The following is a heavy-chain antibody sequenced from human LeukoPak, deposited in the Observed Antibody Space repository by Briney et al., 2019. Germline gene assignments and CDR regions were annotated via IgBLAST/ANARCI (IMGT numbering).Heavy chain of an antibody. Sequence: ASVKVSCKASGYTFTSYDINWVRQATGQGLEWMGWMNPNSGNTGYAQKLQGRVTMTRNTSISTAYMELSSLRSEDTAVYYCASDSGYEDAFDIWGQGTMVTVSS. CDR3: ASDSGYEDAFDI. V-gene: IGHV1-8*01. CDR1: GYTFTSYD. D-gene: IGHD5-12*01. CDR2: MNPNSGNT. J-gene: IGHJ3*02.